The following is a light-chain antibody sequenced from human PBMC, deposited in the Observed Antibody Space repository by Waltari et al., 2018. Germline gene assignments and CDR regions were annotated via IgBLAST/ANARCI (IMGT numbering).Light chain of an antibody. CDR1: SGVIGSYYY. Sequence: QSALTQPASVSGSPGQSTTISCPGASGVIGSYYYVSWYQQHPGNAPKLVIFDVNNRPSGVSSRYSASVSGNTSSLTISGLQAEDEADYYCSSYTKDTRIFGGGTKLTVL. J-gene: IGLJ2*01. V-gene: IGLV2-14*03. CDR2: DVN. CDR3: SSYTKDTRI.